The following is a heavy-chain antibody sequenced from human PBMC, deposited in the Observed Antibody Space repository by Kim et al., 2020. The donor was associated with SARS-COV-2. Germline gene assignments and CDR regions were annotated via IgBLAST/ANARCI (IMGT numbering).Heavy chain of an antibody. V-gene: IGHV3-30*01. CDR2: GSNK. Sequence: GSNKYYANPVQGRFTITRDNAKNTLYLQMNSLRAEDTAVYYCARAKSFDIWGQGTMVTVSS. J-gene: IGHJ3*02. CDR3: ARAKSFDI.